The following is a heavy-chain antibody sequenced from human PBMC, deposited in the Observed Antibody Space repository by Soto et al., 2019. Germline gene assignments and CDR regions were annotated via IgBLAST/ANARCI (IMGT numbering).Heavy chain of an antibody. CDR1: GFTLSGYA. CDR3: ARVDCSSTSCYFSYYYYMDV. D-gene: IGHD2-2*01. J-gene: IGHJ6*03. V-gene: IGHV3-64*01. Sequence: PGGSLRLSCAASGFTLSGYAMDWVRQAPWKGLEYVSGISSNGVGTYYANSVQGRFTISRDNSKNTVYLQMNSLRPEDMAVYYCARVDCSSTSCYFSYYYYMDVWGKGTTVTVSS. CDR2: ISSNGVGT.